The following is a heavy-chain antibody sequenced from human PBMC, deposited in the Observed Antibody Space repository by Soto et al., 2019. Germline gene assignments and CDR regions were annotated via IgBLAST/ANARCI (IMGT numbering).Heavy chain of an antibody. Sequence: QVHLLESGGGVVQPGRSLRLSCAGSGFRFTSFGIYWVRQAPGKGLEWVAFISPDGANKSYLDSVKGRFTPSRDKSKNAMRWLTNGLTGVYSAVYYWAKDGRVAGSRGYYGMDVWGQGTTVTVSS. CDR3: AKDGRVAGSRGYYGMDV. CDR1: GFRFTSFG. J-gene: IGHJ6*02. CDR2: ISPDGANK. V-gene: IGHV3-30*18. D-gene: IGHD1-1*01.